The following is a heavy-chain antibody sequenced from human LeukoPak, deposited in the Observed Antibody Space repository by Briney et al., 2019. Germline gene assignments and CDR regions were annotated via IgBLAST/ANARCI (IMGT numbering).Heavy chain of an antibody. D-gene: IGHD6-13*01. J-gene: IGHJ4*02. V-gene: IGHV3-30*03. CDR1: GFTFSSYG. CDR2: ISYGGSNQ. Sequence: GGSLRLSCAASGFTFSSYGMHWVRQAPGKGLEWVAVISYGGSNQYYADSVKGRFTISRDNSKNTLYLQLNSLRAEDTAVYYCAREWAAAASFDYWGQGTLVTVSS. CDR3: AREWAAAASFDY.